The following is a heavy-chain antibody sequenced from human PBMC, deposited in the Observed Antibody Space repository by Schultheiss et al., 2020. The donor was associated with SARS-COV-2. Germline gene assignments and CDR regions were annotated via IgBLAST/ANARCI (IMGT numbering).Heavy chain of an antibody. V-gene: IGHV4-59*12. CDR1: GGSISSYY. J-gene: IGHJ3*02. CDR2: IYHSGST. CDR3: ARAKRGAKGAFDI. Sequence: SQTLSLTCTVSGGSISSYYWSWIRQPPGKGLEWIGSIYHSGSTNYNPSLKSRVSISVDTSTNQFSLKLSSVTAADTAVYYCARAKRGAKGAFDIWGQGTMVTVSS. D-gene: IGHD3-10*01.